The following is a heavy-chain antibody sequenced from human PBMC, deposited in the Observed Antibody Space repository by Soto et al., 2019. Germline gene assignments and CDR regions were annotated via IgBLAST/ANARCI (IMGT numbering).Heavy chain of an antibody. CDR1: GGSISSYY. J-gene: IGHJ4*02. CDR2: IYYSGST. V-gene: IGHV4-59*01. CDR3: ARQQDFFYFDY. Sequence: PSETLSLTCTVSGGSISSYYWSWIRQPPGKGLEWIGYIYYSGSTNYNPSLKSRVTISVDTSKNQFSLKLSSVTAPDTAVYYCARQQDFFYFDYWGQGTLVTVSS.